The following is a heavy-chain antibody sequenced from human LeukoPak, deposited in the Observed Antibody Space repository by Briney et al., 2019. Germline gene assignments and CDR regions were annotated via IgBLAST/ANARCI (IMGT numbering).Heavy chain of an antibody. J-gene: IGHJ4*02. CDR1: GGSISSYY. CDR3: AREGGSHYDFWSGYYSPGYFDY. CDR2: IYYSGST. V-gene: IGHV4-59*12. Sequence: SETLSLTCTVSGGSISSYYWSWIRQPPGKGLEWIGYIYYSGSTNYNPSLKSRVTISVDTSKNQFSLKLSSVTAADTAVYYCAREGGSHYDFWSGYYSPGYFDYWGQGTLVTVSS. D-gene: IGHD3-3*01.